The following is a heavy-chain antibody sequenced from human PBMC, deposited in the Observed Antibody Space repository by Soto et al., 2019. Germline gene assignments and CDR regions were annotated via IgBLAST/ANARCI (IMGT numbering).Heavy chain of an antibody. CDR1: GFTFSSYS. D-gene: IGHD2-15*01. V-gene: IGHV3-23*01. CDR2: VSIGGST. Sequence: DVQLLESGGGLVQPEGSLRLSCAASGFTFSSYSMGWVRQGPGKGLEWVAVVSIGGSTHHADSVRGRFTISRDNSKNTLSLQMNSLTAEDTAVYFCAKRRGAGGHFDYLGQGALVTVSS. CDR3: AKRRGAGGHFDY. J-gene: IGHJ4*02.